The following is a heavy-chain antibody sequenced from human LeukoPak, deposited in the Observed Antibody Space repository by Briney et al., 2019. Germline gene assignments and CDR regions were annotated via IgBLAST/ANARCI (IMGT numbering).Heavy chain of an antibody. CDR2: INPNSGGT. J-gene: IGHJ4*02. Sequence: EASVKVSCKASGYTFTSYYMHWVRQAPGQGLEWMGWINPNSGGTNYAQKFQGRVTMTRDTSISTAYMELSRLRSDDTAVYYCARTYYGSGSYYSGGEYYFDYWGQGTLVTVSS. D-gene: IGHD3-10*01. CDR3: ARTYYGSGSYYSGGEYYFDY. V-gene: IGHV1-2*02. CDR1: GYTFTSYY.